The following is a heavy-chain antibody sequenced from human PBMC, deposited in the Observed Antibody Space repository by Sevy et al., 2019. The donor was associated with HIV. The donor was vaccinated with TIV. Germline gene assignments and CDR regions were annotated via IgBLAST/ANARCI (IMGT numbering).Heavy chain of an antibody. V-gene: IGHV3-53*01. Sequence: GGSLRLSCAASGFTVSTNYMSWVRQAPGKGREWVSVIYSGGTTYYADSVKGRFTISRDKSKNTLYLQMNSLRAEDTAVYYCAREFGDGYNPRYYFDYWGQGTLVTVSS. J-gene: IGHJ4*02. D-gene: IGHD3-3*01. CDR1: GFTVSTNY. CDR3: AREFGDGYNPRYYFDY. CDR2: IYSGGTT.